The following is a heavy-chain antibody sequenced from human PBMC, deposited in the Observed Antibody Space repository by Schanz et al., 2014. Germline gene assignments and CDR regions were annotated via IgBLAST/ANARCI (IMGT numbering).Heavy chain of an antibody. Sequence: EVQLVESGGGLVKPGGSLRLSCEASEFTFSSYKMNWVRQAPGKGLEWVSSISSSGSYIHYADSVKGRFTISRDNSKNTLYLQMNSLRDEDTAVYYCAKDLLYGAPMPLNHLDYWGQGTLVTVSS. J-gene: IGHJ4*02. V-gene: IGHV3-21*04. CDR2: ISSSGSYI. CDR3: AKDLLYGAPMPLNHLDY. D-gene: IGHD2-2*01. CDR1: EFTFSSYK.